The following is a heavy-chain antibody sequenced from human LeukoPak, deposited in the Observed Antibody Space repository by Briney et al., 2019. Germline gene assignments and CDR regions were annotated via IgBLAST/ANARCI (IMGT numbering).Heavy chain of an antibody. D-gene: IGHD3-10*01. CDR1: GFTFSSYA. Sequence: PGRSLRLSCAASGFTFSSYAMHWVRQAPGKGLEWVAVTSHDGNNKYYADSVKGRFTTSRDNAENTVYLQMNSLRADDTAVYYCARIPGGSGSQYDYWGQGTLVIVSS. CDR3: ARIPGGSGSQYDY. V-gene: IGHV3-30-3*01. CDR2: TSHDGNNK. J-gene: IGHJ4*02.